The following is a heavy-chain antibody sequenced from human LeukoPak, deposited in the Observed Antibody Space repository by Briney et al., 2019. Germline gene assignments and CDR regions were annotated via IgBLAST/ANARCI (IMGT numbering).Heavy chain of an antibody. J-gene: IGHJ4*02. CDR1: GGTFSSYA. V-gene: IGHV1-69*01. CDR3: ARDSRYGDQTPLGY. Sequence: SVKVSCKASGGTFSSYAISWVRQAPGQGLEWMGGIIPIFGTANYAQKFQGRVTTTADESTSTAYMELSSLRSEDTAVYYCARDSRYGDQTPLGYWGQGTLVTVSS. CDR2: IIPIFGTA. D-gene: IGHD4-17*01.